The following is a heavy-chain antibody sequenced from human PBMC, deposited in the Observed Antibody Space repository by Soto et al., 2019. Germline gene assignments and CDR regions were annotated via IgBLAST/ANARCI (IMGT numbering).Heavy chain of an antibody. CDR1: GYSFTSYW. CDR2: IDPSDSYS. V-gene: IGHV5-10-1*01. Sequence: ESLKISCKGSGYSFTSYWISWVRQMPGKGLEWMGRIDPSDSYSNYNPSFRGHVTFSVDKSINTAYLQLNYLKASDTAIYYCARLYNDAGYINNCWGQGTLVSVSS. J-gene: IGHJ4*02. D-gene: IGHD3-10*01. CDR3: ARLYNDAGYINNC.